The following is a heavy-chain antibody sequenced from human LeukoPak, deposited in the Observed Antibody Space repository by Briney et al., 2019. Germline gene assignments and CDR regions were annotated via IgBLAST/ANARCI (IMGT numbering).Heavy chain of an antibody. CDR1: GYSFTGYY. CDR3: ARVSGSGNYYDLLDY. CDR2: INPNTGVT. V-gene: IGHV1-2*02. Sequence: ASVKVSCKASGYSFTGYYMHWVRQAPGQGLEWMGWINPNTGVTNYAQKFQGRVTMTRDTSITTAYMELSRLRSDDTAVYFCARVSGSGNYYDLLDYWGQGTLVTVSS. J-gene: IGHJ4*02. D-gene: IGHD1-26*01.